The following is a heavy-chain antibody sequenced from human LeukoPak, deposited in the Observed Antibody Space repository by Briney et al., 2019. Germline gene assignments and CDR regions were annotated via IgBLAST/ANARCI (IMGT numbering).Heavy chain of an antibody. J-gene: IGHJ4*02. CDR2: ISSNGGST. V-gene: IGHV3-64*01. Sequence: GGSLRLSCAASGFTFSSYAMHWVRQAPGKGLEYVSAISSNGGSTYYANPVKGRFTISRDNSKNKLYLQMGSLRAEDMAVYYCARGVAWSSSGWYFDYWGQGTLVTVSS. D-gene: IGHD6-19*01. CDR3: ARGVAWSSSGWYFDY. CDR1: GFTFSSYA.